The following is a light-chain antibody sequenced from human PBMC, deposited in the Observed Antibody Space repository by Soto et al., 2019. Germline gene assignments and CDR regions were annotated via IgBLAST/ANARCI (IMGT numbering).Light chain of an antibody. J-gene: IGKJ1*01. CDR3: QQYGSSPWT. CDR1: QSVSRNY. V-gene: IGKV3-20*01. Sequence: EIVLRQSPGTLSLSPGERATLSCRASQSVSRNYLAWYQQKPGQAPMLLIYAASSRATGIPDRFSGSGSGTDFNLTSSRLEPEDFAVYYCQQYGSSPWTFGQGTKLDIK. CDR2: AAS.